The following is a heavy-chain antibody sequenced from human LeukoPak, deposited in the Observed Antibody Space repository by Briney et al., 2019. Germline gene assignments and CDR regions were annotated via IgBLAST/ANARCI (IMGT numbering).Heavy chain of an antibody. V-gene: IGHV3-23*01. CDR3: AKDTLIVVPYDAFDI. Sequence: GGSLRLSCAVSGFTFSSYAMSWVRQAPGKGLEWVSVVSGSGGSTYYADSVKGRFTISRDNSKNTLYLQMNSLRAEDTAVYYCAKDTLIVVPYDAFDIWGQGTMVTVSS. CDR1: GFTFSSYA. CDR2: VSGSGGST. D-gene: IGHD3-22*01. J-gene: IGHJ3*02.